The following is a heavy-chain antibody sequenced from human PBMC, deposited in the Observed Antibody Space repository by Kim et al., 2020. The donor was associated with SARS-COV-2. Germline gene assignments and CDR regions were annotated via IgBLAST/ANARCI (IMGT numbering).Heavy chain of an antibody. D-gene: IGHD4-17*01. Sequence: ASVKVSCKASGYSFTNYGLTWVRQAPGRGLEWMGWISPYNDDTNYAQNLQDRITMTTDTSTSTGYMELRSLRSDDTAVYYCARVGGDYGDNDFDYWGQGTMVTVSS. V-gene: IGHV1-18*01. CDR3: ARVGGDYGDNDFDY. CDR2: ISPYNDDT. J-gene: IGHJ4*02. CDR1: GYSFTNYG.